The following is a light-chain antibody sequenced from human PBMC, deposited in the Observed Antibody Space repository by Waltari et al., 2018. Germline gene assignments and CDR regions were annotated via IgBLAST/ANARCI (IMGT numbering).Light chain of an antibody. CDR3: QQRGDWSRT. CDR1: QSVSSN. V-gene: IGKV3-11*01. J-gene: IGKJ3*01. CDR2: DAS. Sequence: EIVLTQSPATLSLSPGERATLSCRASQSVSSNLAWYQQKPGQAPRILIYDASNRATGIPAWFSGSGSGTDFTLTISSLEPEDFAVYYCQQRGDWSRTFGPGTKVEIK.